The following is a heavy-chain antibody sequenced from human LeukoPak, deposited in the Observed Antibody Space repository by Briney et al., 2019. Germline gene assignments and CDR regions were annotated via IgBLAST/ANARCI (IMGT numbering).Heavy chain of an antibody. CDR1: GASISSGRNY. Sequence: SETLSLTCNVSGASISSGRNYWGWIRQSPGKGLEWIASIYYSGSSSYNPSLQSRASISVDTSKNHISLKLSSVTAADTAVYYCARHETQWEPVYYFDYWGQGTLVTVSS. CDR3: ARHETQWEPVYYFDY. J-gene: IGHJ4*02. CDR2: IYYSGSS. V-gene: IGHV4-39*01. D-gene: IGHD1-26*01.